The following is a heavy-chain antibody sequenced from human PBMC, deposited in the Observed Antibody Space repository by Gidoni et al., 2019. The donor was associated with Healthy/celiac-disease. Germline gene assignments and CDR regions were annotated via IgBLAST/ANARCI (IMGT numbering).Heavy chain of an antibody. Sequence: EVQLVDSGGGLVKPGGSLRLSCAASGFTFSRYSMHWVRQAPGKGLEWVSSISSSSSYIYYADSVKGRFTISRDNAKNSLYLQMNSLRAEDTTVYYCARGKDYITMIVVVTNNWFDPWGQGTLVTVSS. CDR3: ARGKDYITMIVVVTNNWFDP. V-gene: IGHV3-21*01. CDR1: GFTFSRYS. D-gene: IGHD3-22*01. J-gene: IGHJ5*02. CDR2: ISSSSSYI.